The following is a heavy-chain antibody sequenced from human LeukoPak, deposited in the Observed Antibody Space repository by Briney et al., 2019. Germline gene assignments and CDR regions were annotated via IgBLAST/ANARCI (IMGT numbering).Heavy chain of an antibody. CDR3: ARDMGVSAGFVMILDY. V-gene: IGHV1-69*13. J-gene: IGHJ4*02. CDR1: GGTFSSYA. Sequence: WASVKVSCKASGGTFSSYAISWVRQAPGQGLEWMGGIIPIFGTANYAQKFQGRVTITADESTSTAYMELSSLRSEDTAVYYCARDMGVSAGFVMILDYWGQGTLVTVSS. D-gene: IGHD2-8*01. CDR2: IIPIFGTA.